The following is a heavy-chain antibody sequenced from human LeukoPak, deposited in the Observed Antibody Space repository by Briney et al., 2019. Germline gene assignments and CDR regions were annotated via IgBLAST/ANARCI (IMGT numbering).Heavy chain of an antibody. D-gene: IGHD3-3*01. V-gene: IGHV4-38-2*02. J-gene: IGHJ4*02. CDR2: IYHSGST. CDR1: GYSISSGYY. Sequence: PSETLSLTCTVSGYSISSGYYWGWIRQPPGKGLEWIGSIYHSGSTYYNPSLKSRVTISVDTSKNQFSLKLSSVTAADTAVYYCAGSEYQLLFRYDFWSGYPHWGQGTLVTVSS. CDR3: AGSEYQLLFRYDFWSGYPH.